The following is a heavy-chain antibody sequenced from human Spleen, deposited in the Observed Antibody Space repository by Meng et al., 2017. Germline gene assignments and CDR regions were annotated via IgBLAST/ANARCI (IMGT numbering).Heavy chain of an antibody. D-gene: IGHD4-11*01. V-gene: IGHV4-34*01. CDR3: ARGPTTMAHDFDY. CDR1: GGSFSGYY. J-gene: IGHJ4*02. Sequence: VQTQQWGAGLLKPSETLSLTCAVYGGSFSGYYWSWIRQPPGKGLEWIGEINHSGSTNYNPSLESRATISVDTSQNNLSLKLSSVTAADSAVYYCARGPTTMAHDFDYWGQGTLVTVSS. CDR2: INHSGST.